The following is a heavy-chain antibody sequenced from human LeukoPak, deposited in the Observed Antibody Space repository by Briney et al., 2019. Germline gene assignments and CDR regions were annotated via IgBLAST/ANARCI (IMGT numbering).Heavy chain of an antibody. CDR2: IYYSGST. J-gene: IGHJ4*02. CDR1: GGSISSYY. V-gene: IGHV4-59*08. Sequence: SETLSLTCTVSGGSISSYYWSWIRQPPGKRLEWIGYIYYSGSTNYNPSLKSRVTISVDTSKNQFSLKLSSVTAADTAVYYCARLGDSSGSQHNWGQGTLVTVSS. D-gene: IGHD3-22*01. CDR3: ARLGDSSGSQHN.